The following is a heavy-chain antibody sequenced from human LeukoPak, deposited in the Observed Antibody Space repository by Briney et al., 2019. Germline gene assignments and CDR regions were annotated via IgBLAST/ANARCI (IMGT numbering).Heavy chain of an antibody. Sequence: GGSLRLSCAASGFSFSNYGMHWVRQAPGKGLQWVAFIRYDGNNKYFADSVKGRFTISRDNSKNTLYLQMNSLRAEDTAVYYCAKGPLGFGEQQAWDYYYMDVWGKGTTVTVSS. CDR1: GFSFSNYG. D-gene: IGHD3-16*01. V-gene: IGHV3-30*02. CDR2: IRYDGNNK. CDR3: AKGPLGFGEQQAWDYYYMDV. J-gene: IGHJ6*03.